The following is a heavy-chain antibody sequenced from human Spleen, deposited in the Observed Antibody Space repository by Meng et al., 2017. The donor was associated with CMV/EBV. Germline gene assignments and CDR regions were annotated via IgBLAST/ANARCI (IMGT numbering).Heavy chain of an antibody. CDR1: GGSVSSGSYY. D-gene: IGHD6-6*01. J-gene: IGHJ4*02. V-gene: IGHV4-39*07. CDR2: LYFSGST. CDR3: AREADYSSSCYDS. Sequence: SETLSLTCTVSGGSVSSGSYYWSWIRQPPGKGLEWIGSLYFSGSTYYNPSLKRRVTMSVDTSKNQFSLKLNSVTAADTAVYYCAREADYSSSCYDSWGQGTLVTVSS.